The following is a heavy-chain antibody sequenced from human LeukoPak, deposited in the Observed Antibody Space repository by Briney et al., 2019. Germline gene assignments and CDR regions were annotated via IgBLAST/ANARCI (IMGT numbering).Heavy chain of an antibody. CDR2: ISYAGSNK. J-gene: IGHJ4*02. Sequence: PGRSLRLSCAASGFTLSSYGMHWVPQAPGKGLGGVAVISYAGSNKYYADSVKGRFTISRDNSKNKLYLQMNSLRAEDTAVYYCAKDRLGYCSSTSCAYFDYWGQGTLVTVSS. CDR3: AKDRLGYCSSTSCAYFDY. V-gene: IGHV3-30*18. D-gene: IGHD2-2*01. CDR1: GFTLSSYG.